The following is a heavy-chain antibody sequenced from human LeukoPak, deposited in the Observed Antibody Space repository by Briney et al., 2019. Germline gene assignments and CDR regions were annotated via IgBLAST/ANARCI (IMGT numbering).Heavy chain of an antibody. CDR2: TYYRSKWYN. Sequence: SQTLSLTCAISGDSVSSNSAAWNWIRQSPSRGLEWLGRTYYRSKWYNDYAVSVKSRITINPDTSKNQFSLQLNSVTPEDTAAYYCARDHFPWIQLPSEGAFGIWGQGTMVTVSS. J-gene: IGHJ3*02. D-gene: IGHD5-18*01. CDR3: ARDHFPWIQLPSEGAFGI. V-gene: IGHV6-1*01. CDR1: GDSVSSNSAA.